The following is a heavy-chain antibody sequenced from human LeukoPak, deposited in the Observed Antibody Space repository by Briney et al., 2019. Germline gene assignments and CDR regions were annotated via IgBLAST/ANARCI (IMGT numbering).Heavy chain of an antibody. Sequence: ASETLSLTCTVAGGSISSSRHYWGGIPEPPGKGQEWVSGISGGGEKTYYADSVKGRFTTSRDNSKNMVFLQTNSLRVEDTAVYYCVKVGAGLNLEYCSGGICYGNSLDIWGQGTMVTVSS. CDR3: VKVGAGLNLEYCSGGICYGNSLDI. V-gene: IGHV3-23*01. CDR1: GGSISSSR. D-gene: IGHD2-15*01. J-gene: IGHJ3*02. CDR2: ISGGGEKT.